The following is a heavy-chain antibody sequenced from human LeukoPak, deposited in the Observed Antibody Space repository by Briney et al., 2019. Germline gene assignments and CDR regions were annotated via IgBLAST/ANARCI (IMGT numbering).Heavy chain of an antibody. J-gene: IGHJ3*01. Sequence: SETLSLTCTVSGGFISSYYWSWIRQPPGKGLEWIGYIYYTGSTNYNPSLKSRVTISVDTSNNQFSLKLNSVTAADTAVYYCARGFGLAAPDVWGQGTMVTVSS. D-gene: IGHD6-13*01. CDR3: ARGFGLAAPDV. CDR1: GGFISSYY. V-gene: IGHV4-59*01. CDR2: IYYTGST.